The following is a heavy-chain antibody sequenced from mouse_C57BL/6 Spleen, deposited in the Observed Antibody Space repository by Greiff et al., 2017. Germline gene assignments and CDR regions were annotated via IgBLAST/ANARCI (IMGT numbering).Heavy chain of an antibody. CDR2: IYPGSGST. CDR1: GYTFTSYW. Sequence: QVQLKQPGAELVKPGASVKMSCKASGYTFTSYWITWVKQRPGQGLEWIGDIYPGSGSTNYNEKFKSKATLTVDTSSSTAYMQLSSLTSEDSAVYYCAREGTVVATGYFDVWGTGTTVTVSS. J-gene: IGHJ1*03. V-gene: IGHV1-55*01. D-gene: IGHD1-1*01. CDR3: AREGTVVATGYFDV.